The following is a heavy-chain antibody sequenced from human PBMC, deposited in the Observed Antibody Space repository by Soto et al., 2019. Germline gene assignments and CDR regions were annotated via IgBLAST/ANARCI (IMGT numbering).Heavy chain of an antibody. D-gene: IGHD3-9*01. CDR2: INHSGST. CDR1: GGSFSGYC. CDR3: ARSGLTGYFPYYYGMDV. J-gene: IGHJ6*02. V-gene: IGHV4-34*01. Sequence: LSETLSLTCAVYGGSFSGYCWSWIRQPPGKGLEWIGEINHSGSTNYNPSLKSRVTISVDTSKNQFSLKLSSVTAADTAVYYCARSGLTGYFPYYYGMDVWGQGTTVTVSS.